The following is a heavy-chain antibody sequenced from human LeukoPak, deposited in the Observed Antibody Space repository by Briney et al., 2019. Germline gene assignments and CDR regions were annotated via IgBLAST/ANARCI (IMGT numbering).Heavy chain of an antibody. D-gene: IGHD6-19*01. CDR3: AREAVVGTYYYYYMDV. V-gene: IGHV6-1*01. J-gene: IGHJ6*03. CDR2: TYYRSKLYN. CDR1: GDSFSSNSAA. Sequence: SQTLSLTCAVSGDSFSSNSAAWNWIRQSPSRGLEWLVRTYYRSKLYNDYAVSVKSRITINPDTSKNQFSLQLNSVTPEDTAVYYCAREAVVGTYYYYYMDVWGKGTTVTISS.